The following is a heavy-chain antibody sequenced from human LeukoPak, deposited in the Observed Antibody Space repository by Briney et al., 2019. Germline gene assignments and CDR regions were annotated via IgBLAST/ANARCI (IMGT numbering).Heavy chain of an antibody. Sequence: GASVKVSCKASGGTFSSYAIGWVRQAPGQGLEWMGGIIPIFGTANYAQKFQGRVTITADESTSTAYMELSSLRSEDTAVYYCARDLYGDYVPDAFDIWGQGTMVTVSS. CDR1: GGTFSSYA. V-gene: IGHV1-69*13. J-gene: IGHJ3*02. D-gene: IGHD4-17*01. CDR2: IIPIFGTA. CDR3: ARDLYGDYVPDAFDI.